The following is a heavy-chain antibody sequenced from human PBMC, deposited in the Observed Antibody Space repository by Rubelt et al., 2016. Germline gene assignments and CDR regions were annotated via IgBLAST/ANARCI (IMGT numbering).Heavy chain of an antibody. Sequence: EVQLVESGGGLVQPGGSLRLSCAASGFTFSSYSMNWVRQAPGKGLEWVSYISSSSSPIYYADSVKGRFTIPRDNARNSLYPQMNSLRAEDTAVYYCASLGYYYYDSSDFPRSWGQGTLVTVSS. V-gene: IGHV3-48*04. CDR3: ASLGYYYYDSSDFPRS. CDR2: ISSSSSPI. CDR1: GFTFSSYS. J-gene: IGHJ5*02. D-gene: IGHD3-22*01.